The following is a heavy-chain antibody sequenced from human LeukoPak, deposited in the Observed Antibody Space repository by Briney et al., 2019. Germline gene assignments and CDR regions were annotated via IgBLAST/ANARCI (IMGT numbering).Heavy chain of an antibody. CDR2: FDPENDER. Sequence: GASVKVSCKVSGYTLSELPMYWVRQAPGEGLEWMGGFDPENDERIYTQKFRGRVTMTEDTSTNTAYMELSSLRSDDTAVYYCATEVTSIVPDYWGQGTLVTVSS. CDR3: ATEVTSIVPDY. V-gene: IGHV1-24*01. CDR1: GYTLSELP. D-gene: IGHD2-21*02. J-gene: IGHJ4*02.